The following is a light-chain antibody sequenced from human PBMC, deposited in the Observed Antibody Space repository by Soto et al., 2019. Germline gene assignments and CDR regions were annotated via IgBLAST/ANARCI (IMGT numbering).Light chain of an antibody. V-gene: IGKV1-5*03. Sequence: DIQMTQSPSTLSASVGDRVTITCRASQSISNWLAWYHQKPGKAPKLLIYKASSLESGLPSRFTGSGSGTGFTLPVSSLQPDDFATYYCTPYNSFPTCGQGNKVAIQ. CDR3: TPYNSFPT. CDR2: KAS. J-gene: IGKJ1*01. CDR1: QSISNW.